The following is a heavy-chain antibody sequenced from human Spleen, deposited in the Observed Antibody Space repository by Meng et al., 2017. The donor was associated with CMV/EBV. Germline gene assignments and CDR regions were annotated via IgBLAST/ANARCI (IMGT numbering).Heavy chain of an antibody. D-gene: IGHD3-9*01. CDR2: IYYSGST. CDR1: GGSISSSSYY. V-gene: IGHV4-39*07. Sequence: QLQLQESGHGLVKPSETLSLTCTVSGGSISSSSYYWGWIRQPPGKGLEWIGSIYYSGSTYYNPSLKSRVTISVDTSKNQFSLKLSSVTAADTAVYYCARGKIYFGAIRGGFDYWGQGTLVTVSS. J-gene: IGHJ4*02. CDR3: ARGKIYFGAIRGGFDY.